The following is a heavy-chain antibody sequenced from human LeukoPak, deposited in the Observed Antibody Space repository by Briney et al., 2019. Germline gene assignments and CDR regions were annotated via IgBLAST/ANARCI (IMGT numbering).Heavy chain of an antibody. J-gene: IGHJ4*02. D-gene: IGHD4-23*01. V-gene: IGHV3-48*03. CDR2: ITTTGDRI. CDR3: ARDYGGSSPFDY. CDR1: GFTFSNYE. Sequence: PGGSLRLSCEASGFTFSNYEMNWVRQAPGKGLEWISYITTTGDRIQYADSVKGRFTISRDNAKNSLYLHMNSLRAEDTAVYYCARDYGGSSPFDYWGQGTLVTVSS.